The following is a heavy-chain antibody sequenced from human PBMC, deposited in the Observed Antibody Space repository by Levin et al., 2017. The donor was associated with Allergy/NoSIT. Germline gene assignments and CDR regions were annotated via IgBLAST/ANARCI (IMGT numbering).Heavy chain of an antibody. Sequence: GESLKISCAASGFTFSSYEMNWVRQGPGKGPEWVSDISSTGSTIYYADSVKGRFTISRDNAKNSLYLQMNSLRAEDTAVYYCARSRAPTHYSPFDYWGQGSLVTVSS. J-gene: IGHJ4*02. D-gene: IGHD4-11*01. CDR3: ARSRAPTHYSPFDY. CDR2: ISSTGSTI. V-gene: IGHV3-48*03. CDR1: GFTFSSYE.